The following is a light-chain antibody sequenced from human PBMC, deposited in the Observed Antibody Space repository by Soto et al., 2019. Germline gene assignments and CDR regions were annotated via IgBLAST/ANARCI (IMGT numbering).Light chain of an antibody. J-gene: IGKJ1*01. V-gene: IGKV1-27*01. CDR2: AAS. Sequence: DIQMTQSPSSLSASVGDRVTITCRASQGISNYLAWYQQKPGKVPKLLIYAASTLQSGVPSRFSGSGSGTGFTLNITSLQPEDIATYYCQKYNSAPPGTFGQGTKVEIK. CDR1: QGISNY. CDR3: QKYNSAPPGT.